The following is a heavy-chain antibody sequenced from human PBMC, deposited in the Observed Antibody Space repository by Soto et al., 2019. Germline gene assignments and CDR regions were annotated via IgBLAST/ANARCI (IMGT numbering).Heavy chain of an antibody. V-gene: IGHV1-46*03. D-gene: IGHD3-10*01. J-gene: IGHJ4*02. CDR2: INPFDGSR. CDR1: GYILTSYY. Sequence: ASVKVSCTASGYILTSYYLHWVRQAPGQGLEWMGWINPFDGSRMFAQSFQGRVTFTRDTSTSTVYMELSGLRSDDTAVYYCSRVDPGETSPFDHWGQGTLVTVSS. CDR3: SRVDPGETSPFDH.